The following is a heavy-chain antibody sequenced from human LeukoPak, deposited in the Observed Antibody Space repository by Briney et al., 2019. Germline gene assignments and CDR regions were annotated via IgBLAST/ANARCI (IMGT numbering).Heavy chain of an antibody. CDR3: ARSYSGSYYAGFYYFDY. D-gene: IGHD1-26*01. J-gene: IGHJ4*02. CDR2: IYYSGST. CDR1: GGSISSSSYY. Sequence: KPSETLSLTCTVSGGSISSSSYYWGWIRQPPGKGLEWIGSIYYSGSTYYNPSLKSRVTISVDTSKNQFSLKLSSVTAADTAVYYCARSYSGSYYAGFYYFDYWGQGTLVTVSS. V-gene: IGHV4-39*01.